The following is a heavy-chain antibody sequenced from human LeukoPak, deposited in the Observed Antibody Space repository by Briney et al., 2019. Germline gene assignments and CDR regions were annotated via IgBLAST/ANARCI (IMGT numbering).Heavy chain of an antibody. Sequence: PGGSLRLSWAASGFAFSSYGMHWVRQAPGKGLEWVSHITNSSDTIFYADSVKGRCTISRDNAKNSLYLQMNSLRAEDTAVYYCLREGNYYDSSGYYYVYYFDYWGQGTLVTVSS. V-gene: IGHV3-48*04. D-gene: IGHD3-22*01. CDR1: GFAFSSYG. J-gene: IGHJ4*02. CDR3: LREGNYYDSSGYYYVYYFDY. CDR2: ITNSSDTI.